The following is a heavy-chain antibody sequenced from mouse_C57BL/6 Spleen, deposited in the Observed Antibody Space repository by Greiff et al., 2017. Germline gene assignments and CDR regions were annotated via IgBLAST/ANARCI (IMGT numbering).Heavy chain of an antibody. CDR3: ARGLYYYGAMDY. J-gene: IGHJ4*01. Sequence: QVQLQQPGTELVKPGASVKLSCKASGYTFTSYWMPWVQQSPGQGLEWIGNISPGNGGTNYNENFKGRATLSVAKSSSTAYMQLSSLTSEDSAVYYCARGLYYYGAMDYWGQGTSVTVSS. CDR1: GYTFTSYW. D-gene: IGHD1-1*01. CDR2: ISPGNGGT. V-gene: IGHV1-53*01.